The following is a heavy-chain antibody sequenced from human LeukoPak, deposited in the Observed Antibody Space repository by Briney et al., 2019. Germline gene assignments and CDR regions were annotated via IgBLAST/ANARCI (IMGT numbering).Heavy chain of an antibody. CDR1: GGTFSSYA. J-gene: IGHJ5*02. D-gene: IGHD2-15*01. CDR3: ATRTGVVVAATGSHNWFDP. CDR2: IIPILGTA. V-gene: IGHV1-69*13. Sequence: ASVKVSCKASGGTFSSYAISWVRQAPGQGLEWMGGIIPILGTANYAQKFQGRATITADESTSTAYMELSSLRSEDTAVYYCATRTGVVVAATGSHNWFDPWGQGTLVTVSS.